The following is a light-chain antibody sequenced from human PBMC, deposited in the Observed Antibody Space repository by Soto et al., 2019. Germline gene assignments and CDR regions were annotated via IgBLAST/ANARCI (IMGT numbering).Light chain of an antibody. CDR3: QQYNSYSWT. J-gene: IGKJ1*01. CDR2: DAS. V-gene: IGKV1-5*01. Sequence: DIQMTHSPSTLSASVCDRVTITSRAGQSISSRLAWCQQKPGKAPKLLIYDASTLESGGPSTFSGSGSGTEFTLTISSRQPDDVATYYYQQYNSYSWTFGQGTKVDIK. CDR1: QSISSR.